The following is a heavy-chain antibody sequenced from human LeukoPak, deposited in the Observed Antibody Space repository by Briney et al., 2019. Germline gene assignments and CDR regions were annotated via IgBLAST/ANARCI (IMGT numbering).Heavy chain of an antibody. CDR2: IYYSGST. CDR1: GGSISSSSYY. CDR3: ARQHKIRSYYYDSSGYLKNWFDP. J-gene: IGHJ5*02. V-gene: IGHV4-39*01. Sequence: KPSETLSLTCTVSGGSISSSSYYWGWIRQPPGKGLEWIGSIYYSGSTYYNPSLKSRVTISVDTSKNQFSLKLSSVTAADTAVYYCARQHKIRSYYYDSSGYLKNWFDPWGQGTLVTVSS. D-gene: IGHD3-22*01.